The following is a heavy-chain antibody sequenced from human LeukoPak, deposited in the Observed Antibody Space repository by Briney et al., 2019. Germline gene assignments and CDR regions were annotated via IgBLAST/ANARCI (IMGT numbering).Heavy chain of an antibody. J-gene: IGHJ5*02. CDR3: ARDRYCSGGSCHRWFDP. CDR2: INPNSGGT. V-gene: IGHV1-2*02. Sequence: ASVKVSCKASGYTFTGYYMHWVRQAPGQGLEWMGWINPNSGGTNYAQKFQGRVTMTRDTSISTDYMELSRLRSDDTAVYYCARDRYCSGGSCHRWFDPWGQGTLVTVSS. D-gene: IGHD2-15*01. CDR1: GYTFTGYY.